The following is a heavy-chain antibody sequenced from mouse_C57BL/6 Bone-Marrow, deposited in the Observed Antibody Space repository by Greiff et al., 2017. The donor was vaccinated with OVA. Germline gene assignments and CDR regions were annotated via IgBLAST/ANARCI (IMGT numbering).Heavy chain of an antibody. Sequence: VHVKQSGPELVKPGASVKMSCKASGYTFTDYNMHWVKQSHGKSLEWIGYINPNNGGTSYNQKFKGKATLTVKQSSSTAYMELRSLTSEDSAVYYCARGETAQAPPYWYFDVWGTGTTVTVSS. CDR3: ARGETAQAPPYWYFDV. D-gene: IGHD3-2*02. J-gene: IGHJ1*03. V-gene: IGHV1-22*01. CDR1: GYTFTDYN. CDR2: INPNNGGT.